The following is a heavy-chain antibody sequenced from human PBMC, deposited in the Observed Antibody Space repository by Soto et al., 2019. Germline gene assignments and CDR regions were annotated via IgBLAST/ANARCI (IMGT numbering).Heavy chain of an antibody. D-gene: IGHD3-22*01. CDR2: ISDSGGRT. CDR3: ARGRSYDSSGYARRAAFDI. Sequence: GGSLRLSCAASGFTFSTYAMSWVRQAPGKGLEWVSAISDSGGRTYYADSVQGRFTISRDNSKNTLFLQMNSLRAEDTAVYYCARGRSYDSSGYARRAAFDIWGQGTMVTVSS. J-gene: IGHJ3*02. V-gene: IGHV3-23*01. CDR1: GFTFSTYA.